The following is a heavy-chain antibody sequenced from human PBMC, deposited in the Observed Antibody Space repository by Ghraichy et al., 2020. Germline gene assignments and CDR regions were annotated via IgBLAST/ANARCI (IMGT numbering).Heavy chain of an antibody. Sequence: GGSLRLACAASGFTFSYYGMHWVRQAPGKGLEWVSVIWYDGSNKYFADSVKGRFAISRDNSKNTLHLQMNSLRAEDTAVYYCARARYVERIEIWRQPGYFVYRGKGALVSVSS. V-gene: IGHV3-33*01. J-gene: IGHJ4*02. D-gene: IGHD3-16*01. CDR1: GFTFSYYG. CDR3: ARARYVERIEIWRQPGYFVY. CDR2: IWYDGSNK.